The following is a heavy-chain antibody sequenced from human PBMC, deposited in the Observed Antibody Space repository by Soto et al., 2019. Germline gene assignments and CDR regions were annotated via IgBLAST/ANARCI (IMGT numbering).Heavy chain of an antibody. Sequence: SVKVSCKASGGTFSSYAISWVRQAPGQGLEWMGGIIPIFGTANYAQKFQGRVTITADESTSTAYMELSSLRYEDTAVYYCASPSRGYYDSSGYWAVIYYYYYCMDVWGQGTTVTVS. J-gene: IGHJ6*02. CDR2: IIPIFGTA. CDR1: GGTFSSYA. V-gene: IGHV1-69*13. CDR3: ASPSRGYYDSSGYWAVIYYYYYCMDV. D-gene: IGHD3-22*01.